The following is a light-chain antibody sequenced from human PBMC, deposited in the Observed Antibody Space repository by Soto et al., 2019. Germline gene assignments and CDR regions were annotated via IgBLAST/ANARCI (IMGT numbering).Light chain of an antibody. Sequence: EVVMTQSPATLYVSPGERATLSCRASRGIGSTLAWYQQKPGQTPRLLIYDTDTRATGVPARFIGSASGTEFTLAITSLQSEDFAIYYGQQYNTYSPLSSGQGTKVEIK. CDR2: DTD. CDR1: RGIGST. V-gene: IGKV3-15*01. CDR3: QQYNTYSPLS. J-gene: IGKJ1*01.